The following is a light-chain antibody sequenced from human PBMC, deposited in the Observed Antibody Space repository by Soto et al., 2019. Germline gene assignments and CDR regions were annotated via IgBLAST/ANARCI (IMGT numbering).Light chain of an antibody. V-gene: IGKV1-5*03. CDR3: QHYNSYSEA. J-gene: IGKJ1*01. CDR1: QTIRSW. Sequence: DIQVTQSPSTLSASVGDRVTITCRASQTIRSWLAWYQPKPGKAPKLLIYEASTLKSGVPSRFSGSGSGTEFTLTISSLQPDDFATYYCQHYNSYSEAFGQGTKVDIK. CDR2: EAS.